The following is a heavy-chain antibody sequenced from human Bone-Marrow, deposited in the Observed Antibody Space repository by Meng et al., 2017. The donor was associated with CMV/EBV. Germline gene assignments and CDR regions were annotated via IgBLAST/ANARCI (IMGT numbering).Heavy chain of an antibody. CDR3: ARDGARLYSSSLASYYGMDV. D-gene: IGHD6-6*01. V-gene: IGHV3-13*03. CDR2: IGTAGDT. J-gene: IGHJ6*02. CDR1: GFTFSSYD. Sequence: GESLKISCAACGFTFSSYDMHWVRQATGKGLEWVSAIGTAGDTYYPGSVKGQFTISRENAKNSLYLQMNSLRAGDTAVYYCARDGARLYSSSLASYYGMDVWGQGTTVTVSS.